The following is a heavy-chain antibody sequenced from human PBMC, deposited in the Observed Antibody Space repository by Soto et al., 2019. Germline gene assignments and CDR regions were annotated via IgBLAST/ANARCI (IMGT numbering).Heavy chain of an antibody. CDR3: AYRVPGGYDY. CDR1: GFSIASSGVG. CDR2: IFWDDDE. Sequence: QITLKESGPTLVKPTQTLTLTCTLSGFSIASSGVGVGWIRQPPGKALEWLALIFWDDDERYNPSLRSRLTITKDTSKNQVVLTMTDMDPVDTATYYCAYRVPGGYDYWGQGTLVAVSS. V-gene: IGHV2-5*02. D-gene: IGHD2-2*01. J-gene: IGHJ4*02.